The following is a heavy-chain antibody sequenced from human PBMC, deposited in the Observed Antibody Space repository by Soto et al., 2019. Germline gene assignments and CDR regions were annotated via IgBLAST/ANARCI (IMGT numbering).Heavy chain of an antibody. J-gene: IGHJ6*02. CDR2: INHSGIT. CDR3: ARGWSSYYYGMDV. CDR1: GGSFSGYY. Sequence: TSETLSLTCAVYGGSFSGYYCSWIRQPPGKGLEWIGEINHSGITNYNPSLKSRVTISVDTSKNQFSLKLSSVTAADTAVYYCARGWSSYYYGMDVLGQGTTVTVSS. D-gene: IGHD1-26*01. V-gene: IGHV4-34*01.